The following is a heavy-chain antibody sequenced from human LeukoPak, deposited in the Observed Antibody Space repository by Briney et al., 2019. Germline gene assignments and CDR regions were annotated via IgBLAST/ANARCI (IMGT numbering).Heavy chain of an antibody. J-gene: IGHJ4*02. D-gene: IGHD6-19*01. V-gene: IGHV3-23*01. CDR1: GYTFNNYA. Sequence: GGSLRLSCAASGYTFNNYAMNWVRQAPGKGLEWASSISESGDKTEYADSVKGRFTISRDNSRNTLYLQMNSLRAEDTALYYCAKQWVDCWGQGTLVTVSS. CDR3: AKQWVDC. CDR2: ISESGDKT.